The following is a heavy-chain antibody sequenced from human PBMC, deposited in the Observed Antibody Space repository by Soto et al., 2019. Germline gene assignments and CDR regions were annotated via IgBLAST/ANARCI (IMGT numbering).Heavy chain of an antibody. CDR2: IWYDGSNK. D-gene: IGHD4-17*01. CDR3: ARAQNDYGDYDRRMDV. CDR1: GFTFSSYG. V-gene: IGHV3-33*01. J-gene: IGHJ6*04. Sequence: QVQLVESGGGVVQPGRSLRLSCAASGFTFSSYGMHWVRQAPGKGLEWVAVIWYDGSNKYYADSVKGRFTISRDNSKNTLYLQMNSLRAEDTAVYYCARAQNDYGDYDRRMDVWRKGTTVTVSS.